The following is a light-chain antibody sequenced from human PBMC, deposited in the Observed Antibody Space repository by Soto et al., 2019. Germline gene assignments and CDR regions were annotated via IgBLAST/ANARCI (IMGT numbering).Light chain of an antibody. Sequence: EIVLTQSPAILSMSPGERATLSCRASQSVSSYFAWYQQKPVQAPRLLIYDASNTATGVPARFSGSGSGTDFTLTISSLEPEDFAVYYCQQRRYWPVTFGQGTKVEIK. CDR3: QQRRYWPVT. J-gene: IGKJ1*01. CDR2: DAS. V-gene: IGKV3-11*01. CDR1: QSVSSY.